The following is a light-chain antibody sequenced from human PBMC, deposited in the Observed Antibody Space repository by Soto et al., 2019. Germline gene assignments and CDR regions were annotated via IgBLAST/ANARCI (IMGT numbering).Light chain of an antibody. CDR2: TAS. Sequence: DIQMTQSPSSLSASVGDRVTITCRASQSIRSYLNWYQQKLGKAPKLLIYTASNLQSGVTSRFSGRGSGTDFTLTINSLQPEDFATYYCQQSYSSPQTFGQGTKVEI. CDR3: QQSYSSPQT. V-gene: IGKV1-39*01. J-gene: IGKJ1*01. CDR1: QSIRSY.